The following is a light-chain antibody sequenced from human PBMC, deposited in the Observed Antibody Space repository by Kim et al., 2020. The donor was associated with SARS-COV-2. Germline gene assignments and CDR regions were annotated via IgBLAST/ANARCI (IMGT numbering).Light chain of an antibody. J-gene: IGKJ2*02. V-gene: IGKV3-15*01. Sequence: VSPGERVTLSCRASQSVSSDLAWYQQKPGQAPRLLIYGASSRATGIPTRFSGSGSGTEFTLTISSLQSEDFAVYYCQQYNNWPPCTFGQGTKLEI. CDR3: QQYNNWPPCT. CDR2: GAS. CDR1: QSVSSD.